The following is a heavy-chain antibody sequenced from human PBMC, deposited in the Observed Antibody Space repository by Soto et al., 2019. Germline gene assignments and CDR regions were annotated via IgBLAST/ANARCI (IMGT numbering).Heavy chain of an antibody. Sequence: QVHLQESGPGLVRPSQTLSLTCTVSGDSMAPGGHYYNWIRHVPVKGLEWIGYVYSSGASHYTPSLRARATISRATSTTQFSLRLMSVTAADTDLYYCARDKDLQPTVWGFWGQGLQVTVSA. CDR1: GDSMAPGGHY. D-gene: IGHD3-16*01. CDR3: ARDKDLQPTVWGF. V-gene: IGHV4-31*03. CDR2: VYSSGAS. J-gene: IGHJ4*02.